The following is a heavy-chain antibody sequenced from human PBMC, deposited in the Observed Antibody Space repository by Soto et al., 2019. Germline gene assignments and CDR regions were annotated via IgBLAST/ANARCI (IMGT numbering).Heavy chain of an antibody. CDR2: ISSSISTM. D-gene: IGHD5-18*01. CDR1: GFTFTSYR. CDR3: AREVRDTAVADFDY. Sequence: PGGSLRLSCAASGFTFTSYRMNWVRQAPGKGLEWLSYISSSISTMHYADSVKGRFTISRDNAKNSLYLQINSLRDEDTAVYYCAREVRDTAVADFDYWGQGT. J-gene: IGHJ4*02. V-gene: IGHV3-48*02.